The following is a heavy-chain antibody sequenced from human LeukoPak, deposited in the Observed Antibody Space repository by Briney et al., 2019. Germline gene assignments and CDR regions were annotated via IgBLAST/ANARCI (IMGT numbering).Heavy chain of an antibody. CDR3: ARAPRYSSGWYPYYYYYMDV. CDR1: GGSFSGYY. V-gene: IGHV4-34*01. D-gene: IGHD6-19*01. J-gene: IGHJ6*03. Sequence: SETLSLTCAVFGGSFSGYYWNWIRQPPGKGLEWIGQINPSRNTNYNPSLKSRVTISVDTSKKQFSLKLSSVTAADTAVYYCARAPRYSSGWYPYYYYYMDVWGKGTTVTISS. CDR2: INPSRNT.